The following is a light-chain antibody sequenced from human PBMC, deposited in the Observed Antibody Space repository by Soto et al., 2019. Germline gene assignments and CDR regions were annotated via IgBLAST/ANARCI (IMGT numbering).Light chain of an antibody. CDR3: QQYDNSAWT. CDR1: QSVSSN. CDR2: GAS. V-gene: IGKV3-20*01. Sequence: DMVMTQSPATLSVSPGERATLYCRASQSVSSNLAWYQQKPGQAPRLLIYGASSRATGIPDRFSGSGSGTDFTLTISRLEPEDFAVYYCQQYDNSAWTFGQGTKVDI. J-gene: IGKJ1*01.